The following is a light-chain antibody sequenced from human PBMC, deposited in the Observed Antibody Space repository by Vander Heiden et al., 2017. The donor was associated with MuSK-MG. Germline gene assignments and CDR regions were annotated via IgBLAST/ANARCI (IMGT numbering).Light chain of an antibody. CDR2: KDK. Sequence: SSEPTQPPSVLLLPGQTARITCSGDLLTKQYANRHQQKAGQAPVLVIYKDKERPSGIPDRFSGSGSGTTVTLTITGVQAEDEADYYCHSADSSGNYWVFGRGTKLTVV. J-gene: IGLJ3*02. CDR1: LLTKQY. CDR3: HSADSSGNYWV. V-gene: IGLV3-25*03.